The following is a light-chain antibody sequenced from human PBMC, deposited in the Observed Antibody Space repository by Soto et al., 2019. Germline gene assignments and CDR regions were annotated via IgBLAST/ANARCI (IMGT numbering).Light chain of an antibody. Sequence: EFVLTQSPGTLSLSPGERATLSCRASQSVSRSSLAWYQQKPGQAPRLLICNTSSRPTGVPDRFSGSGSETDLTLIISRLEPEDFALYYCQQYGSSRPTFGQGTKVEIK. CDR3: QQYGSSRPT. J-gene: IGKJ1*01. V-gene: IGKV3-20*01. CDR2: NTS. CDR1: QSVSRSS.